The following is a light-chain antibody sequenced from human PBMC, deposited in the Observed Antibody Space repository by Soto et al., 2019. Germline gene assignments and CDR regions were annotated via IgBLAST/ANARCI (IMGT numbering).Light chain of an antibody. Sequence: EIVMTQSPATLSVSPGERATLSCRASQSVSSNLAWYQQKPVQAPRLLIYGASTRATGIPAKFSGSGSGTEFTLTISSVQSEDFAVYYCQQYDNWPPLTFGGGTKVDI. CDR1: QSVSSN. CDR2: GAS. V-gene: IGKV3-15*01. CDR3: QQYDNWPPLT. J-gene: IGKJ4*01.